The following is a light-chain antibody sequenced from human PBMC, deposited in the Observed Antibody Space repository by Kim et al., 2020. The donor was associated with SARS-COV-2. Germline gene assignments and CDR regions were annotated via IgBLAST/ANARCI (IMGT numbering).Light chain of an antibody. CDR2: GAS. CDR3: QQYGDSPT. J-gene: IGKJ1*01. Sequence: LSPGERATLACRASQSVSSSYLAWYQQKPGQAPRLVISGASSRATGIPDRFSGSGSGTDFTFTISRLEPEDFAVYYCQQYGDSPTFGQGTKVDIK. CDR1: QSVSSSY. V-gene: IGKV3-20*01.